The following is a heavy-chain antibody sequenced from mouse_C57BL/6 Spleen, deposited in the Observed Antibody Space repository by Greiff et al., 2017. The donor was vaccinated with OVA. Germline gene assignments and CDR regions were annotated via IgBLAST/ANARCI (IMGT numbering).Heavy chain of an antibody. V-gene: IGHV1-82*01. J-gene: IGHJ4*01. CDR3: ARGLYSNYEGYYAMDY. CDR2: IYPGDGDT. D-gene: IGHD2-5*01. Sequence: VQLVESGPELVKPGASVKISCKASGYAFSSSWMNWVKQRPGKGLEWIGRIYPGDGDTNYNGKFKGKATLTADKSSSTAYMQLSSLTSEDSAVYFCARGLYSNYEGYYAMDYWGQGTSVTVSS. CDR1: GYAFSSSW.